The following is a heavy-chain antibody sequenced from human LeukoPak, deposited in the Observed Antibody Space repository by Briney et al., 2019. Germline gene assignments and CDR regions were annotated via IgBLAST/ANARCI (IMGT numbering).Heavy chain of an antibody. V-gene: IGHV4-39*02. CDR1: GGSIRSGSHY. D-gene: IGHD3-22*01. CDR3: AKRDDSGGNLVDL. J-gene: IGHJ4*02. Sequence: SETLSLTCTVSGGSIRSGSHYWAWIRQPPGKGLEWIGSIYYSGSTYYKPSLENRVTISIDTSKNHFSLKLSSLSAADTSVYYCAKRDDSGGNLVDLWGQGTLVTVS. CDR2: IYYSGST.